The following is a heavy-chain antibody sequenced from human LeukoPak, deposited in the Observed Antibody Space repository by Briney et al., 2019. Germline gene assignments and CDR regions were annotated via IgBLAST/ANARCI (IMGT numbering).Heavy chain of an antibody. Sequence: PSETLSLTCAVYGGSFSGYYWSWIRQPPGKGLEWIGEINHSGSTNYNPSLKSRVTISVDTSKNQFSLKLSSVTAADTAVYYCAGTGYSSSWSRDDYWGQGTLVTVSS. CDR1: GGSFSGYY. J-gene: IGHJ4*02. CDR3: AGTGYSSSWSRDDY. D-gene: IGHD6-13*01. V-gene: IGHV4-34*01. CDR2: INHSGST.